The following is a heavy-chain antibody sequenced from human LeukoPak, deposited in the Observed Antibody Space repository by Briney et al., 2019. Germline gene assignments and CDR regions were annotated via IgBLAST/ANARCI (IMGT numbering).Heavy chain of an antibody. V-gene: IGHV1-8*01. D-gene: IGHD1-14*01. CDR2: MNPNSGNT. J-gene: IGHJ5*02. CDR3: ARRPTPKPKRNWFDP. CDR1: GYTFTSYD. Sequence: ASVKVSCKASGYTFTSYDINWVRQATGQGLEWMGWMNPNSGNTGYAQKFQGRVTMTRNTSISTAYMELSSLRSEDTAVYYCARRPTPKPKRNWFDPWGQGTLVTVSS.